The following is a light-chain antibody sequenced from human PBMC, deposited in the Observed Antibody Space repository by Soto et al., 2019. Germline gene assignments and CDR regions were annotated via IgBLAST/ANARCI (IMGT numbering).Light chain of an antibody. Sequence: AIQMTQSPSSLSASVGDRVTITCRACQGIRNDLGWYQQKPGKAPKLLIYAASSLLSGVPSRFSGSGSGTDFTLTISSLQPEDFATYYCLQDYNYPYTFGQGTKLEI. J-gene: IGKJ2*01. CDR3: LQDYNYPYT. CDR1: QGIRND. CDR2: AAS. V-gene: IGKV1-6*01.